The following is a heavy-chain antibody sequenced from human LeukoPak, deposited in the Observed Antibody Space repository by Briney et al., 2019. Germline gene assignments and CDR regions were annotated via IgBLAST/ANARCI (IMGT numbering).Heavy chain of an antibody. CDR1: GGSFSGYY. J-gene: IGHJ6*03. Sequence: SETLSLTCAVYGGSFSGYYWSWIRQPPGKGLEWIGEINHSGSTNYNPSLKSRVTISVDTSKNQFSLKLSSVTAADTAVYYCARGRVGIAAQNYYYYYMDAWGKGTTVTVSS. D-gene: IGHD6-6*01. CDR3: ARGRVGIAAQNYYYYYMDA. V-gene: IGHV4-34*01. CDR2: INHSGST.